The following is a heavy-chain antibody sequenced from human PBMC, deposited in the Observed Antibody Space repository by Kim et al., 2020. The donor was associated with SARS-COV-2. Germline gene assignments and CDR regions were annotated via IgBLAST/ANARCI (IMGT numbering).Heavy chain of an antibody. CDR1: GFTVSSNY. CDR2: FYSGGST. V-gene: IGHV3-66*02. D-gene: IGHD3-10*01. J-gene: IGHJ3*02. CDR3: ASVLLWFGELFWGDSVEAFDI. Sequence: GGSLRLSCAASGFTVSSNYMSWVRQAQGKGLEWVSVFYSGGSTYYADSVKGRFTISRDNSKTTLYLQMTSLRAEDPALYYCASVLLWFGELFWGDSVEAFDIWGQGTMVTVSS.